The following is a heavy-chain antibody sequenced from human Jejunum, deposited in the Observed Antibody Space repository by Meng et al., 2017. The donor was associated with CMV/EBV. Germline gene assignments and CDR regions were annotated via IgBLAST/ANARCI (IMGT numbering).Heavy chain of an antibody. CDR1: GGSISSSSYY. D-gene: IGHD7-27*01. V-gene: IGHV4-39*01. Sequence: QRQLQESGPGLVKPSETLSLTCTFSGGSISSSSYYGGWIRQPPGKGLEWIGSIYYSGSTYYNPSLKSRVTISVDTSKNQFSLKLSSVTAADTAVYYCASPLGILGIVDLWGRGTLVTVSS. CDR3: ASPLGILGIVDL. J-gene: IGHJ2*01. CDR2: IYYSGST.